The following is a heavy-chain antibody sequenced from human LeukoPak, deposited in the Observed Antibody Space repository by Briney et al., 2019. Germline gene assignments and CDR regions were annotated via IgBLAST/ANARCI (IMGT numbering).Heavy chain of an antibody. D-gene: IGHD3-22*01. Sequence: SETLSLTCTVSGGPIYSYYWSWIRQTAGKGLEWIGRLYPGVSTNYNPSLKSRVTMSVDTSKNQFALKLSAVTAADTAVYYCARLKFYDSTGYSPGHYIDVWGKGTTVTVSS. CDR3: ARLKFYDSTGYSPGHYIDV. J-gene: IGHJ6*03. V-gene: IGHV4-4*07. CDR1: GGPIYSYY. CDR2: LYPGVST.